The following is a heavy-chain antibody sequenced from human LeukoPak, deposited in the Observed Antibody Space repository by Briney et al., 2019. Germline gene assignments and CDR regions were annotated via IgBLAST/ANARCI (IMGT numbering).Heavy chain of an antibody. CDR1: GFSFSTSP. V-gene: IGHV3-23*01. Sequence: GGSLRLSCAASGFSFSTSPMSWVRQPPGKGLEWVSAMNNGPGATFYRDSVRGRFTISRDDSKSTLYLQMNSLRAEDTGTYYCAKTPYGLLDVWGQGTPVTVSS. CDR2: MNNGPGAT. D-gene: IGHD4-17*01. J-gene: IGHJ6*02. CDR3: AKTPYGLLDV.